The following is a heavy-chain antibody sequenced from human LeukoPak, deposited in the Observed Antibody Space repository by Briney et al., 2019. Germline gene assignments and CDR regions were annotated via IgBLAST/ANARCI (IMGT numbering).Heavy chain of an antibody. CDR1: GYTFTSYG. CDR3: ARAGLYNWNYEGTAYFDY. CDR2: ISAYNGNT. V-gene: IGHV1-18*01. Sequence: GASVKVSCKASGYTFTSYGISWVRQAPGQGLEWMGWISAYNGNTNYAQKLQGRVTMTTDTSTSTAYMELRSLRSDDTALYYCARAGLYNWNYEGTAYFDYWGQGTLVTVSS. J-gene: IGHJ4*02. D-gene: IGHD1-7*01.